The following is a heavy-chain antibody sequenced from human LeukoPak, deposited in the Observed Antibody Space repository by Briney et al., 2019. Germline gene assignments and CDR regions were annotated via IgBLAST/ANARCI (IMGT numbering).Heavy chain of an antibody. D-gene: IGHD3-22*01. CDR2: VNSDGSST. V-gene: IGHV3-74*01. CDR1: GISFNNYW. J-gene: IGHJ4*02. CDR3: ATGLGHYYDY. Sequence: GGSLRLSCAASGISFNNYWMHWVRQAPGKGLVWVSRVNSDGSSTVYADSVKGRFTISRDNARTTVYLQMSSLRLDDTATYYCATGLGHYYDYWDQGSLVTVSS.